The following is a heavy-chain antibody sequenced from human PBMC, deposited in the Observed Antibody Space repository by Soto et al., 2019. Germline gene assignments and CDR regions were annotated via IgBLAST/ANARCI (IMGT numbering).Heavy chain of an antibody. J-gene: IGHJ4*02. CDR2: IYYSGSS. CDR3: ARVEGSSYYFRHDC. D-gene: IGHD1-26*01. Sequence: SETLSLTCTVSGVSISSGSYHWSWIRQHPGKGLEWIGNIYYSGSSYYNPSLKSRATISIDTSKDQFSLRLGSVTAADTAVYYCARVEGSSYYFRHDCWGRGTLVTVSS. CDR1: GVSISSGSYH. V-gene: IGHV4-31*03.